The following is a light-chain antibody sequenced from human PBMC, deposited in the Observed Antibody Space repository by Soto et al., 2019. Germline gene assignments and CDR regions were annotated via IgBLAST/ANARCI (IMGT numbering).Light chain of an antibody. J-gene: IGKJ1*01. V-gene: IGKV3-11*01. CDR1: QSVSSY. CDR3: PQRSNWPPT. CDR2: DAS. Sequence: ESVLTQAAAALSLSPGERATLSCRASQSVSSYLAWYQQKPGQAPRLLIYDASNRATGIPARFSGSGSGTDFTLTISILEPEDFAVYYCPQRSNWPPTFGQGTKVDIK.